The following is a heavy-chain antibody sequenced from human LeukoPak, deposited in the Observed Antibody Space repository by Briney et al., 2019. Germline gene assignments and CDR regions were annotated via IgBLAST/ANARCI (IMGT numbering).Heavy chain of an antibody. V-gene: IGHV3-23*01. CDR1: GFTFRNYA. D-gene: IGHD4-11*01. J-gene: IGHJ5*02. CDR3: AKHPINYDYSPKWFDP. Sequence: PWGSLRLSCAVSGFTFRNYAMSWVRQGPGKGLEWVSAISGGGDNTFYTDSVKGRFTISRDNSKNTLYVQMNSLRAEDTAVYYCAKHPINYDYSPKWFDPWGQGTLVTVSS. CDR2: ISGGGDNT.